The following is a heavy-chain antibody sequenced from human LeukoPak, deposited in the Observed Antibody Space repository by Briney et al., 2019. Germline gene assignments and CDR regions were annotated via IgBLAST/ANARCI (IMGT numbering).Heavy chain of an antibody. CDR1: GGSISSYY. V-gene: IGHV4-4*07. J-gene: IGHJ6*02. Sequence: SETLSLTCTVSGGSISSYYWSWIRQPAGKGLEWIGRIYTSGSSNYNPSLKSRVTMSVDTSKNQFSLKLSSVTAADTAVYYCARGGVDYSYYFGMDVWGQGTTVNGSS. CDR3: ARGGVDYSYYFGMDV. D-gene: IGHD4-11*01. CDR2: IYTSGSS.